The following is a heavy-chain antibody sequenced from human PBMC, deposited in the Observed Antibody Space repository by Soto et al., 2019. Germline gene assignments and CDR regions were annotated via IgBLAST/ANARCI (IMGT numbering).Heavy chain of an antibody. D-gene: IGHD3-10*01. CDR3: ARPTMDRKVTFCDY. CDR1: GGSINSSTYY. V-gene: IGHV4-39*01. Sequence: SETLSLTCTVSGGSINSSTYYWGWLRQPPGQGLEWIGSIYYTGRTYYTPSLKSRVTISKDTAKNQFSLKLSSVTASDTAVYYCARPTMDRKVTFCDYWGQGILVTVSS. J-gene: IGHJ4*02. CDR2: IYYTGRT.